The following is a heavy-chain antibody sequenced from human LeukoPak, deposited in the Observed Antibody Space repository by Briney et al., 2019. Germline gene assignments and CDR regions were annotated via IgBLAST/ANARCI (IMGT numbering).Heavy chain of an antibody. V-gene: IGHV4-61*02. CDR1: GGSISSGSYY. CDR3: ARERSGSYYLDAFDI. J-gene: IGHJ3*02. CDR2: IYTSGST. D-gene: IGHD1-26*01. Sequence: SETLSLTCTVSGGSISSGSYYWSWIRQPAGKGLEWIGRIYTSGSTSYTPSLKSRVTISVDTSKNQFSLKLSSVTAADTAVYYCARERSGSYYLDAFDIWGQGTMVTVSS.